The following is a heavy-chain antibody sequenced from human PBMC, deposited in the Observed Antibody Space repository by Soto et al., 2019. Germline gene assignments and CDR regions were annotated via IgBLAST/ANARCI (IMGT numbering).Heavy chain of an antibody. CDR3: ASSRAPVDTAMDD. Sequence: QVQLVESGGGVVQPGRSLRLSCAASGFTFSSYAMHWVRQAPGKGLEWVAVISYDGSNKYYADSVKGRFTISRDNSKNTLYLQMNSLRAEDTAVYYCASSRAPVDTAMDDWGQGTLVTVSS. D-gene: IGHD5-18*01. CDR1: GFTFSSYA. J-gene: IGHJ4*02. V-gene: IGHV3-30-3*01. CDR2: ISYDGSNK.